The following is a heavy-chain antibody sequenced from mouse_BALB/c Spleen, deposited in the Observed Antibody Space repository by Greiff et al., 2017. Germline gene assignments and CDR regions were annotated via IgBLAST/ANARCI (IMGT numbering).Heavy chain of an antibody. Sequence: EVKLMESGGGLVQPGGSLKLSCAASGFTFSSYNMSWVRQTPEKRLEWVAYISNGGGSTYYPDTVKGRFTISRDNAKNTLYLQMSSLKSEDTAMYYCARHYRYDGGYAMDYWGQGTSVTVSS. J-gene: IGHJ4*01. CDR2: ISNGGGST. CDR3: ARHYRYDGGYAMDY. V-gene: IGHV5-12-2*01. D-gene: IGHD2-14*01. CDR1: GFTFSSYN.